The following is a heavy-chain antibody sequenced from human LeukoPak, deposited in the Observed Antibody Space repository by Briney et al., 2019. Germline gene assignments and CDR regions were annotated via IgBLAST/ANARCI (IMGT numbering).Heavy chain of an antibody. V-gene: IGHV1-2*02. Sequence: ASVKVSCKASGYTFTGYYMHWVRQAPGQGLEWMGWINPNSGGTNYAQKFQGRVTMTRDTSISTAYMELSRLRSDDTAVYYCARWPGSYYYDRSGYYTNDAFDIWGQGTMVTVSS. CDR2: INPNSGGT. D-gene: IGHD3-22*01. CDR1: GYTFTGYY. J-gene: IGHJ3*02. CDR3: ARWPGSYYYDRSGYYTNDAFDI.